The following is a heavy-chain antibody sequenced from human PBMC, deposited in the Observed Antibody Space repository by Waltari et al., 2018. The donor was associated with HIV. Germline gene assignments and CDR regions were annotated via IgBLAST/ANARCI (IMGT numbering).Heavy chain of an antibody. CDR2: SYSAANT. V-gene: IGHV4-39*02. CDR3: SRLILGTTSRYFAA. Sequence: QVQLQESVPGLVKPSETLSLVCSVSVGSIKTPAYYWAWIRQPPGKGFEWIGTSYSAANTCYKTSANSPLQSRITISADTSKNHFCLRLASVTAADTAVYFCSRLILGTTSRYFAAWGRGTLVTVSS. J-gene: IGHJ2*01. D-gene: IGHD1-26*01. CDR1: VGSIKTPAYY.